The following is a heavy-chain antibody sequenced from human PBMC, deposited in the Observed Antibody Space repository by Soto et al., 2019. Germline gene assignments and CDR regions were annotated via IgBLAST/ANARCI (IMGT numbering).Heavy chain of an antibody. CDR3: ARDVKGVGEVSSWFDP. CDR1: GYTFSNFG. V-gene: IGHV1-18*01. Sequence: QVQLVQSGAEVKKPGASVKVSCKASGYTFSNFGINWVRQAPGQGLEWMGWIAAYNGNTYYAQNFQDRVSMTTDTSTSTAYMERRSLRSDDTAVYYCARDVKGVGEVSSWFDPWVQVTLVTVS. D-gene: IGHD3-16*01. CDR2: IAAYNGNT. J-gene: IGHJ5*02.